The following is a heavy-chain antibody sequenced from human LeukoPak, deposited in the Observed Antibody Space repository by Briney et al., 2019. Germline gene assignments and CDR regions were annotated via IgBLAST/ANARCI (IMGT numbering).Heavy chain of an antibody. Sequence: GGSLRLSCAASGFTFSSYSFNWVRQAPGKGLEWVSSISSSRNDIYYADSVKGRFAISRDNAKSSLYLQMNSLRAEDTAVYYCASGYSRSSNDYWGQGTLVTVSS. CDR2: ISSSRNDI. J-gene: IGHJ4*02. CDR1: GFTFSSYS. CDR3: ASGYSRSSNDY. V-gene: IGHV3-21*01. D-gene: IGHD6-6*01.